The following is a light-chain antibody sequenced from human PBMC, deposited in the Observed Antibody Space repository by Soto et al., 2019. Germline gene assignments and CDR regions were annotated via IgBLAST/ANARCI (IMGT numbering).Light chain of an antibody. J-gene: IGLJ3*02. V-gene: IGLV1-51*01. CDR1: SSNIGTNY. CDR2: DNS. Sequence: QSVLTQPPSVSAAPGQKVTISCSRSSSNIGTNYVSWYQQLPGRAPKLVIFDNSKRPSGIPDRFSGSKSGSSATLGVTGLQTGDEADYYCGTWDSDLSAEVFGGGTKLTVL. CDR3: GTWDSDLSAEV.